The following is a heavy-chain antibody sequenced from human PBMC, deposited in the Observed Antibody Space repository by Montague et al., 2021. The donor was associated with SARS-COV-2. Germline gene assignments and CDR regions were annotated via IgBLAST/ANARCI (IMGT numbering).Heavy chain of an antibody. Sequence: SETLSLTCTVSGVAELRRRSEEHTFELQSPKYLEWRLRLENNEGIKYNPSLNSRVTILVDTSKNQFSLNLRSVTAAYTDVYYCARVGGGTTRYFDNWGQGTMGSVSS. J-gene: IGHJ4*02. V-gene: IGHV4-61*01. CDR2: LENNEGI. CDR3: ARVGGGTTRYFDN. CDR1: GVAELRRRSE. D-gene: IGHD1-1*01.